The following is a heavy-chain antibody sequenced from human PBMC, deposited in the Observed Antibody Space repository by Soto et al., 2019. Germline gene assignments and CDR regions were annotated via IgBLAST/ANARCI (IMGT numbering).Heavy chain of an antibody. CDR2: LSNTGRRT. Sequence: EVQVLESGGGLVQPGGSLRLSCVVSVFPFGANAMSWVRQAPGKGLEWVSGLSNTGRRTSYADSVKGRFSISRDNSENTVYLQMNSLRVEDTAVYYCATEMGATQGPFDNWGQVTLVTVSS. CDR1: VFPFGANA. CDR3: ATEMGATQGPFDN. V-gene: IGHV3-23*01. J-gene: IGHJ4*02. D-gene: IGHD1-26*01.